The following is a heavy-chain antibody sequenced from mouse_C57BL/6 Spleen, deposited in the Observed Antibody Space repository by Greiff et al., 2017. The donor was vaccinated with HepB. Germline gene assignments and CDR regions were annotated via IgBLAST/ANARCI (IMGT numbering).Heavy chain of an antibody. CDR3: ARRDGSSSYYAMDY. CDR1: GYSFTGYF. J-gene: IGHJ4*01. V-gene: IGHV1-20*01. D-gene: IGHD1-1*01. CDR2: INPYNGDT. Sequence: VQLQQSGPELVKPGDSVKISCKASGYSFTGYFMNWVMQSHGKSLEWIGRINPYNGDTFSNQKFKGKATLTVDKSSSTAHMALRSLTSEDSAVYYCARRDGSSSYYAMDYWGQGTSVTVSS.